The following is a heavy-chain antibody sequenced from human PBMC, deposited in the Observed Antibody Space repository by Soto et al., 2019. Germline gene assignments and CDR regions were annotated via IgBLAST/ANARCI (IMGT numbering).Heavy chain of an antibody. J-gene: IGHJ4*02. CDR1: GYTFKSYQ. CDR3: ARDTDLTLVTTPDY. CDR2: INISNGNT. Sequence: GASVKVSCKASGYTFKSYQIYWVRQAPGQRLECMGWINISNGNTEYSENFQGRVTMTRDTSASTAYMESSSLRSEDTAVYYCARDTDLTLVTTPDYWGQGTPVTVSS. D-gene: IGHD4-17*01. V-gene: IGHV1-3*04.